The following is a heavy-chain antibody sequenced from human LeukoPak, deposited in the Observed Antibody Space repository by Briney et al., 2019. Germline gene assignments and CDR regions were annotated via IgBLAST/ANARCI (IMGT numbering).Heavy chain of an antibody. CDR1: GFTFSSYW. V-gene: IGHV3-74*01. D-gene: IGHD3-3*01. J-gene: IGHJ4*02. Sequence: PGGSLRLSCAASGFTFSSYWMHWVRQAPGKGLVWVSRINSDGSSTSYADSVKGRFTISRDNAKNSLYLQMNSLRAEDTAVYYCARGMDADYDFWSGYPYYFDYWGQGTLVTVSS. CDR3: ARGMDADYDFWSGYPYYFDY. CDR2: INSDGSST.